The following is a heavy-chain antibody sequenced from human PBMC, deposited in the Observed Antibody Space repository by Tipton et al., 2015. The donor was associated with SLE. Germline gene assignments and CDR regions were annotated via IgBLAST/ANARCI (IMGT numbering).Heavy chain of an antibody. V-gene: IGHV4-59*11. Sequence: TLSLTCTVSGGSISSHYWSWIRQPPGKGLEWIGYIYYSGSTNYNPSLKSRVTISVDTSKNQFSLKLSSVTAADTVVYYCARTTVTTKAFDIWGQGTMVTVSS. CDR3: ARTTVTTKAFDI. J-gene: IGHJ3*02. CDR2: IYYSGST. D-gene: IGHD4-17*01. CDR1: GGSISSHY.